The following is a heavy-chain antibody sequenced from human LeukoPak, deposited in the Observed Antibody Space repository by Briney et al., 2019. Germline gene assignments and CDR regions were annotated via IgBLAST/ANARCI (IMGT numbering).Heavy chain of an antibody. J-gene: IGHJ5*02. CDR1: GGSISSYY. V-gene: IGHV4-4*07. D-gene: IGHD3-10*01. CDR2: LYTSGST. CDR3: ARAPPFGSWSDP. Sequence: PSETLSLTCTVSGGSISSYYWSWIRQPAGKGLEWLGRLYTSGSTNYNPSLKSRVTMSVDTSKNQFSLKVTSVTAADTAVYYCARAPPFGSWSDPWGPGTLVTVSS.